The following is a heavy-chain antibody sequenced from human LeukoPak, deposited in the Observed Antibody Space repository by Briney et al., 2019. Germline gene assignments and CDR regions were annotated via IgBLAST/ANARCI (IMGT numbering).Heavy chain of an antibody. Sequence: PSETLSLTCAVYGDSFSGYYWSWLRQPPGKGLEWVGEINHSGSTNYNPSLKSRVTISVDTSKNQFSLKLSSVTAADTAVYYCASSGSGFGEFYYYYGMDVWGQGTTVTVSS. CDR2: INHSGST. V-gene: IGHV4-34*01. CDR1: GDSFSGYY. J-gene: IGHJ6*02. CDR3: ASSGSGFGEFYYYYGMDV. D-gene: IGHD3-10*01.